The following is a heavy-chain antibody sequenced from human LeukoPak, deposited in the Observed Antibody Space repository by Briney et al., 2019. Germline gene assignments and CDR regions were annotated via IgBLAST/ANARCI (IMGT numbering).Heavy chain of an antibody. V-gene: IGHV4-4*07. CDR2: IYTSGST. J-gene: IGHJ6*03. CDR1: GGSISSYY. CDR3: ARGRIAAAGGYYYYYMDV. D-gene: IGHD6-13*01. Sequence: PSETLSLTCTVSGGSISSYYWSWIRQPAGKGLEWIGRIYTSGSTNYNPSLKSRVTISVDTSKNQFSLKLSSVTAADTAVYYCARGRIAAAGGYYYYYMDVWGKGTTVTVSS.